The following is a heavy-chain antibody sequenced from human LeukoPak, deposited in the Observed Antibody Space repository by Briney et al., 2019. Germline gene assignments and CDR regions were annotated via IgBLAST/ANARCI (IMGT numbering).Heavy chain of an antibody. D-gene: IGHD3-9*01. CDR1: GFTLSNNA. CDR3: AKPIPYYDILPVYNYSFDD. V-gene: IGHV3-23*01. J-gene: IGHJ4*02. Sequence: PGGSLRLSCVVSGFTLSNNAMSWVRQAPGKGLEWLSAISTSSDSTYYADSVKGRFTISRDKSKNMVYLQMSSLRAGDTAVYYGAKPIPYYDILPVYNYSFDDWGQGTRFTVSS. CDR2: ISTSSDST.